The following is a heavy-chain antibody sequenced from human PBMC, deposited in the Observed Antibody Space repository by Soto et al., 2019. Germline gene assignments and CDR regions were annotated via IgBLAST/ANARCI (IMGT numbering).Heavy chain of an antibody. Sequence: PSETLSLTCTVSGDSVSGTNYFWSWIRQSPGKGLEWIGYIFNSGDTNYNPSFKSRVTISVDTSRNQFSLKLTSVIAADTAVYFCARDQVYCGGDCFLDWGQGTRVTVSS. CDR2: IFNSGDT. D-gene: IGHD2-21*02. CDR3: ARDQVYCGGDCFLD. V-gene: IGHV4-61*01. J-gene: IGHJ4*02. CDR1: GDSVSGTNYF.